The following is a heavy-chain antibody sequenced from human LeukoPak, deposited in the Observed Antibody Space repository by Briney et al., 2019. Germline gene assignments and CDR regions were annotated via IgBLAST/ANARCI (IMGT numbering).Heavy chain of an antibody. CDR3: ARQYYYDSSGYNWFDP. J-gene: IGHJ5*02. Sequence: KPSETLSLTCTVSGGSISSSSYYWGWIRQPPGKGLEWIGSIYYSGSTYYNPSLKSRATISVDTSKNQFSLKLSSVTAADTAVYYCARQYYYDSSGYNWFDPWGQGTLVTVSS. D-gene: IGHD3-22*01. CDR1: GGSISSSSYY. V-gene: IGHV4-39*01. CDR2: IYYSGST.